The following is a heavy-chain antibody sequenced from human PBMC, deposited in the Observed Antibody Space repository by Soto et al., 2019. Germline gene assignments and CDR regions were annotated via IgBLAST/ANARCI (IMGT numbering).Heavy chain of an antibody. CDR1: GFTFSSYA. Sequence: EVQLLESGGGLVQPGGSLRLSCAASGFTFSSYAMSWVRQAPGKGLEWVSPISGSGGSTYYADSVKGRFTMSRDNSKNTLYLQMNSLRAEDTAVYYCAIDIVVVPADPIDAFDIWGQGTMVTVSS. V-gene: IGHV3-23*01. J-gene: IGHJ3*02. CDR2: ISGSGGST. D-gene: IGHD2-2*01. CDR3: AIDIVVVPADPIDAFDI.